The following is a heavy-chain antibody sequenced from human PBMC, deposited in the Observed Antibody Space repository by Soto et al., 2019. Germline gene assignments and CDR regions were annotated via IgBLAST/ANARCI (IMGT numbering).Heavy chain of an antibody. CDR1: GYTFSSYG. V-gene: IGHV1-18*01. J-gene: IGHJ4*02. CDR2: ISGYNGNT. D-gene: IGHD6-19*01. Sequence: QVQLVQSGAEVKKPGASVKVSCKASGYTFSSYGISWVRQAPGQGLEWMGWISGYNGNTDYAQSFQGRVTMTTDTFTNTAYMALRSLRSDDTAVYYCARARGQWLVTTEYDCWGQGTLVTVSS. CDR3: ARARGQWLVTTEYDC.